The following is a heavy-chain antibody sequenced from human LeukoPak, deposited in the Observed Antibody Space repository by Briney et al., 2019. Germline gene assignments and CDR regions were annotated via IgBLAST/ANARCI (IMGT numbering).Heavy chain of an antibody. J-gene: IGHJ4*02. V-gene: IGHV3-48*01. CDR1: GFTFSSYS. CDR3: ARRRDSGSLQHFDY. D-gene: IGHD1-26*01. Sequence: GGSLRLSCAASGFTFSSYSMNWVRQAPGKGLEWVSYVSSSSSTIYYADSVKGRFTISRDNAKNSLYLQMNSLRAEDTAVYYCARRRDSGSLQHFDYWGQGTLVTVSS. CDR2: VSSSSSTI.